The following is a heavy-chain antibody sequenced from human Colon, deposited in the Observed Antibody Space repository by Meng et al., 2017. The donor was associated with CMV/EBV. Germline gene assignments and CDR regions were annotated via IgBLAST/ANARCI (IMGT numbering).Heavy chain of an antibody. Sequence: ETLSLTCTVSGGSISSSSYYWGWIRQPPGKGLEWVSAISGSGGSTYYADSVKGRFTISRDNSKNTLYLQMNSLRAEDTAVYYCAKGDIVVVPVYWGQGTLVTVSS. J-gene: IGHJ4*02. CDR1: GGSISSSSYY. D-gene: IGHD2-2*01. CDR3: AKGDIVVVPVY. CDR2: ISGSGGST. V-gene: IGHV3-23*01.